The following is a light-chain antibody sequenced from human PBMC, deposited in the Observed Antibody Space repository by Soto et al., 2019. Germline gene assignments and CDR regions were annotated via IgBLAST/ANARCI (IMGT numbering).Light chain of an antibody. CDR1: QSVRSS. Sequence: EILLTQSPATLSLSPGERATLSCRASQSVRSSLAWYQQKPGQAPRLLIYDASTRATGIPGRFSGGGSGTDFTLTISNLKPEDFAVFSFQHRTSLPWTFGQGAKVEIK. J-gene: IGKJ1*01. V-gene: IGKV3-11*01. CDR2: DAS. CDR3: QHRTSLPWT.